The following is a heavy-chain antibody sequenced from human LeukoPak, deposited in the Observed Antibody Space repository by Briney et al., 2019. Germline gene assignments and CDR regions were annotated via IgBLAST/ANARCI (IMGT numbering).Heavy chain of an antibody. V-gene: IGHV3-30*02. CDR1: GFIFSSYG. CDR3: AKDEVTSTSQQQLAWYFDY. D-gene: IGHD6-13*01. Sequence: GGSLRLSCAASGFIFSSYGLHWVRQAPGKGLEGVAFIRSDGSTNFYADSVKGRFTISRDNSKNTLYLQINSLRGEDTAVYYCAKDEVTSTSQQQLAWYFDYWGQGTLVTVSS. J-gene: IGHJ4*02. CDR2: IRSDGSTN.